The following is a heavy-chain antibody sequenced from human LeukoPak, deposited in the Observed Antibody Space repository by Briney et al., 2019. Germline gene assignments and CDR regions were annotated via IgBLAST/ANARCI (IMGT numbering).Heavy chain of an antibody. D-gene: IGHD6-6*01. Sequence: SETLSLTCAVYGGSFSGYYWSWIRQPPGKGLEWIGEINHSGSTNYNPSLKSRVTISVGTSKNQFSLKLSSVTAADTAVYYCARGIAARLDYWGQGTLVTVSS. V-gene: IGHV4-34*01. CDR2: INHSGST. CDR3: ARGIAARLDY. CDR1: GGSFSGYY. J-gene: IGHJ4*02.